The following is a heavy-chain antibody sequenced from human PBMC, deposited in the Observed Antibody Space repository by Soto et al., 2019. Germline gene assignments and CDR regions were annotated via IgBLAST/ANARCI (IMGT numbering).Heavy chain of an antibody. CDR2: TYYRSKWYN. CDR3: ATDYYGSGSYPRLLYYFDY. D-gene: IGHD3-10*01. J-gene: IGHJ4*02. Sequence: SQTLSLTCAISGDSVSSNSAAWNWIRQTPSRGLEWLGRTYYRSKWYNDYAVSVKSRITINPDTSKNQSSLQLNSVTPEDTAVSYCATDYYGSGSYPRLLYYFDYWGQGTLVTVSS. V-gene: IGHV6-1*01. CDR1: GDSVSSNSAA.